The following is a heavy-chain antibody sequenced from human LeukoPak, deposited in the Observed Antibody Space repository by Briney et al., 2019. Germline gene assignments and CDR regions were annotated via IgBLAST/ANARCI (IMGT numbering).Heavy chain of an antibody. J-gene: IGHJ4*02. CDR3: AREARLGSGSYYLFDY. D-gene: IGHD3-10*01. CDR2: IYYSGST. CDR1: GGSISSYY. V-gene: IGHV4-59*01. Sequence: SETLSLACTVSGGSISSYYWSWIRQPPAKGLEWIGYIYYSGSTNYNPSLKSRVTISVDTSKNQFSLKLSSVTAADTAVYYCAREARLGSGSYYLFDYWGQGTLVTVSS.